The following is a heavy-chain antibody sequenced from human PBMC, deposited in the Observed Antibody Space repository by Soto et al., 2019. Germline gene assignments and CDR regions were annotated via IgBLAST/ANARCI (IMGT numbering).Heavy chain of an antibody. CDR2: IYYSGRT. D-gene: IGHD2-21*01. V-gene: IGHV4-39*01. CDR3: ARQRSAVVSQTYCDH. J-gene: IGHJ4*02. Sequence: PSQTLSRTCILSGESTSSSSYYWGWMRRTPGKGLEWIGRIYYSGRTDYNPSFKSRVTISIDTSKSQFTLRLSSVTTTDTAVYYCARQRSAVVSQTYCDHWGRGARVTVSS. CDR1: GESTSSSSYY.